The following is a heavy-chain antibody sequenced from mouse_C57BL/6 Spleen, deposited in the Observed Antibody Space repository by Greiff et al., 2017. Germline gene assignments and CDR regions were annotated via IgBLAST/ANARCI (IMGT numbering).Heavy chain of an antibody. D-gene: IGHD1-1*01. CDR3: ARGGITTVVAPSWYFDV. J-gene: IGHJ1*03. Sequence: QVQLQQPGAELVRPGTSVKLSCKASGYTFTSYWMHWVKQRPGQGLEWIGVIDPSDSYTNYNQKFKGKATLTVDTSSSTDYMQLRSLTSEASAVYYCARGGITTVVAPSWYFDVWGTGTTVTVSS. V-gene: IGHV1-59*01. CDR2: IDPSDSYT. CDR1: GYTFTSYW.